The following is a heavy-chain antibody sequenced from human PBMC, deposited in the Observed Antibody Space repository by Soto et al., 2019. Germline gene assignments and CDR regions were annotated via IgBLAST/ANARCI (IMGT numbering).Heavy chain of an antibody. Sequence: PSETLSLTCTVSGGSISSYYWSWIRQPPGKGLEWIGYIYYSGSTNYNPSLKSRVTISVDTSKNQFSLKLSSVTAADTAVYYCARSIVGVTADFDYWGQGTLVTVSS. V-gene: IGHV4-59*01. CDR2: IYYSGST. CDR1: GGSISSYY. J-gene: IGHJ4*02. D-gene: IGHD1-26*01. CDR3: ARSIVGVTADFDY.